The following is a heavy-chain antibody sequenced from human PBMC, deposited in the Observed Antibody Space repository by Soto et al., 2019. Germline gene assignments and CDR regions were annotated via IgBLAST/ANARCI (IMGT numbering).Heavy chain of an antibody. Sequence: QVQLVESGGGVVQSGRSLTLSCAASGFSLRTYGMQWVRRAPGKGLEWVAFIWSDGTKKFYANSVKGRSTISKDNSNNILYLQMSGLRAEDTAVYYCARDVVTAVAGSVNWFDPWGQGTLVTVSS. CDR2: IWSDGTKK. CDR1: GFSLRTYG. J-gene: IGHJ5*02. CDR3: ARDVVTAVAGSVNWFDP. V-gene: IGHV3-33*01. D-gene: IGHD6-19*01.